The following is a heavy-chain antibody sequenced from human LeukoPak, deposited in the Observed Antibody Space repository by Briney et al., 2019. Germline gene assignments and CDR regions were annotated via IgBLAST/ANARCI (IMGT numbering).Heavy chain of an antibody. CDR2: INGDGGST. CDR3: AKGDRSGSYYNSFDP. V-gene: IGHV3-43*02. Sequence: PGGSRRLSCAGSGFTFDDYAMHWVRQGAGQGQEWAALINGDGGSTYYADSVKGRFTISRDNSKNSLYLEMNSLRTEDTAFYYCAKGDRSGSYYNSFDPWGQGTLVTVSS. D-gene: IGHD1-26*01. J-gene: IGHJ5*02. CDR1: GFTFDDYA.